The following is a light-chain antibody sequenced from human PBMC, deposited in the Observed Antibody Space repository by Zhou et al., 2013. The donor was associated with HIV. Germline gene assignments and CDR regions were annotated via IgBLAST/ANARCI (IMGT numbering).Light chain of an antibody. CDR1: QSVSTY. CDR2: GAS. J-gene: IGKJ1*01. Sequence: EIVLTQSPGTLSLSPGERATLSCRASQSVSTYLAWNQQKPGQAPRLPIYGASSRATGIPDRFSGSGSGTDFTLTISRLEPEDFAVYYCQQYGSSPWTFGQGTKVEIK. V-gene: IGKV3-20*01. CDR3: QQYGSSPWT.